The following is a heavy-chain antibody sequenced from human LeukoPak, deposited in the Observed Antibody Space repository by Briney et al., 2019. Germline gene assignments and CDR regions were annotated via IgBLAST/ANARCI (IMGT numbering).Heavy chain of an antibody. V-gene: IGHV4-39*01. D-gene: IGHD5-18*01. CDR3: ARPFRTGYSYAAGAFDI. J-gene: IGHJ3*02. CDR1: GGSISSSSYY. CDR2: IYYSGST. Sequence: SETLSLTCTVSGGSISSSSYYWGWLRQPPGKGVEWVGSIYYSGSTYYNPSLKSRVTISVDTSKNQFSLKLSSVTAADTAVYYCARPFRTGYSYAAGAFDIWGQGTMVTVSS.